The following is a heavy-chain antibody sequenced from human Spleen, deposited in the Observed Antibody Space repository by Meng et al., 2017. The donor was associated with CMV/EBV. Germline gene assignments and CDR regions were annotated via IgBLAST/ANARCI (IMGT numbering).Heavy chain of an antibody. J-gene: IGHJ4*02. V-gene: IGHV4-34*01. CDR3: ARVTRKYSSSYFDY. CDR1: GTSFSGFY. D-gene: IGHD6-13*01. CDR2: INHSGVT. Sequence: SETLSLTCAVYGTSFSGFYWSWIRQSPGKGLEWIGEINHSGVTNYNPSLKSRVTISVDASKNQFSLRLSFVTTADTAVYYCARVTRKYSSSYFDYWGQGTLVTVSS.